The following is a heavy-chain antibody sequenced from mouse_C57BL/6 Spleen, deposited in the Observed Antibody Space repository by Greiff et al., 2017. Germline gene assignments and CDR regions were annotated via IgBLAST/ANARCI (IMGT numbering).Heavy chain of an antibody. V-gene: IGHV1-78*01. Sequence: VKLMESDAELVKPGASVKISCKVSGYTFTDHTIHWMKQRPEPGLEWIGYIYPRDGSTKYNEKFKGKATLTADKSSSTAYMQLNSLTSEDSAVYFCARSWDWVWYFDVWGTGTTVTVSS. CDR3: ARSWDWVWYFDV. CDR2: IYPRDGST. D-gene: IGHD4-1*01. J-gene: IGHJ1*03. CDR1: GYTFTDHT.